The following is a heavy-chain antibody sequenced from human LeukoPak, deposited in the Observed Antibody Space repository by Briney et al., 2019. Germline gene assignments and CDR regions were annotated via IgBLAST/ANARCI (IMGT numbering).Heavy chain of an antibody. J-gene: IGHJ4*02. CDR3: ARQGYYDYVWGSYRYTGPDY. CDR2: INHSGST. D-gene: IGHD3-16*02. V-gene: IGHV4-39*01. Sequence: SSETLSLTCTVSGGSISSSGYYWSWIRQPPGKGLEWIGEINHSGSTNYNPSLKSRVTISVDTSKNQFSLKLSSVTAADTAVYYCARQGYYDYVWGSYRYTGPDYWGQGTLVTVSS. CDR1: GGSISSSGYY.